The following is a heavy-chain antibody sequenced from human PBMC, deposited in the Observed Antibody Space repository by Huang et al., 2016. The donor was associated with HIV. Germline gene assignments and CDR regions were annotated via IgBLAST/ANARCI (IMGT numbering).Heavy chain of an antibody. V-gene: IGHV4-34*02. CDR3: ARARLLLPFDY. D-gene: IGHD2-15*01. CDR1: GGPFNGFL. CDR2: INFSGNT. J-gene: IGHJ4*02. Sequence: QVLLQQWGAGVLKPSETLSLTCGVSGGPFNGFLWSWIRQSPGKGLGWIGEINFSGNTNYNPSLKSRVSMSVDTSKRQFSLSLKSVTAADTAVYFCARARLLLPFDYWGQGALVAVSS.